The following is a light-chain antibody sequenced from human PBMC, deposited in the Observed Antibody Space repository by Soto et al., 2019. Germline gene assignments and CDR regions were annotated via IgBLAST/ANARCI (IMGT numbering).Light chain of an antibody. CDR2: DVS. CDR3: SSYTSISAPYV. V-gene: IGLV2-14*03. CDR1: SSDVGGYNY. J-gene: IGLJ1*01. Sequence: QSALTQPASVSGSPGQSITISCTGTSSDVGGYNYVSWYQHHPGKAPNLMIYDVSDRPSGVSNRFSGSKSGNTASLTISGLPAEDDADYYCSSYTSISAPYVFGTGTKLTVL.